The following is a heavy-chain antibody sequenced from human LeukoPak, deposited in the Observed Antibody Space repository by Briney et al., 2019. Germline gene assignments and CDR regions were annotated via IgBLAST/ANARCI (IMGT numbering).Heavy chain of an antibody. CDR2: IIPIFGTA. CDR1: GGTFSSYA. J-gene: IGHJ4*02. CDR3: ASYGDYDILTGYYSEQHYFDH. D-gene: IGHD3-9*01. Sequence: SVKVSCKASGGTFSSYAISWVRQAPGQGLEWMGGIIPIFGTANYAQKFQGRVTITADESTSTAYMELSSLRSEDTAVYYCASYGDYDILTGYYSEQHYFDHWGQGTLVTVSS. V-gene: IGHV1-69*13.